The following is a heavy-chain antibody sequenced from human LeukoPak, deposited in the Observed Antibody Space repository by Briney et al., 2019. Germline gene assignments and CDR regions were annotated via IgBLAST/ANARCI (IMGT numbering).Heavy chain of an antibody. CDR1: GGSMNNYY. D-gene: IGHD3-22*01. CDR2: IYYSGST. Sequence: SETLSLTCNVSGGSMNNYYWSWIRQPPGEGLEWIGYIYYSGSTNYNPSLKSRVTISVDTSKNQFSLKLSSVTAADTAVYYCARSYYYDSSGYYYRGRYDWFDPWGQGTLVTVSS. CDR3: ARSYYYDSSGYYYRGRYDWFDP. V-gene: IGHV4-59*01. J-gene: IGHJ5*02.